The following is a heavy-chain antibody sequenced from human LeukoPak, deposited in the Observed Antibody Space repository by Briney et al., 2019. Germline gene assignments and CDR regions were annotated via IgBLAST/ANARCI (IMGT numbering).Heavy chain of an antibody. J-gene: IGHJ4*02. D-gene: IGHD5-18*01. CDR2: IYYSGST. V-gene: IGHV4-39*01. Sequence: PSETLSLTCTVSGGSISSCSYYWGWIRQPPGKGLEWIGSIYYSGSTYYNPSLKSRVTISVDTSKNQFSLKLSSVTAADTAVYYCARHGFYTAMVPFDYWGQGTLVTVSS. CDR3: ARHGFYTAMVPFDY. CDR1: GGSISSCSYY.